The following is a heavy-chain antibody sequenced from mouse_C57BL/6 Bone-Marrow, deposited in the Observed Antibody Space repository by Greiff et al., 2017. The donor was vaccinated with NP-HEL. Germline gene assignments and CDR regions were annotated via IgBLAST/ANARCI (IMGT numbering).Heavy chain of an antibody. J-gene: IGHJ3*01. CDR3: ARDRGEAWFAY. CDR1: GFTFSSYA. CDR2: ISDGGSYT. Sequence: EVQLLESGGGLVKPGGSLKLSCAASGFTFSSYAMSWVRQTPEKRLEWVATISDGGSYTYYPDNVKGRFTISRDNAKNNLYLQMSHLKSEDTAMYYCARDRGEAWFAYWGQGTLVTVSA. V-gene: IGHV5-4*01. D-gene: IGHD3-1*01.